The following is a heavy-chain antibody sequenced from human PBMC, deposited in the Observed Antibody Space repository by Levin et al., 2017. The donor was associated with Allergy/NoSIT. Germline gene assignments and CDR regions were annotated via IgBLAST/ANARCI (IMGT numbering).Heavy chain of an antibody. CDR2: IYHSGST. CDR3: ARDLGTVTRPWDV. J-gene: IGHJ6*04. Sequence: PSETLSLTCAVSGGSISSNNWWSWVRQPPGKGLEWIGEIYHSGSTNYNPSLKSRVTISVDKSKNQFSLKLSSVTAADTAVYYCARDLGTVTRPWDVWGKGTTVTVSS. CDR1: GGSISSNNW. V-gene: IGHV4-4*02. D-gene: IGHD4-17*01.